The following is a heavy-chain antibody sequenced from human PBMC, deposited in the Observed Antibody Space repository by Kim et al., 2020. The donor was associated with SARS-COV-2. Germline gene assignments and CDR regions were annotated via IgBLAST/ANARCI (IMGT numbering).Heavy chain of an antibody. CDR2: INHSGST. Sequence: SETLSLTCAVYGGSFSGYYWSWIRQPPGKGLEWIGEINHSGSTNYNPSLKSRVTISVDTSKNQFSLKLSSVTAADTAVYYCARGGWYRTAYFDYWGQGTLVTVSS. CDR3: ARGGWYRTAYFDY. CDR1: GGSFSGYY. V-gene: IGHV4-34*01. D-gene: IGHD6-19*01. J-gene: IGHJ4*02.